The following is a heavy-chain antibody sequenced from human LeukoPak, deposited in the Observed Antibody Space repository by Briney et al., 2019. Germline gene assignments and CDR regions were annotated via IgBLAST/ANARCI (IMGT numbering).Heavy chain of an antibody. D-gene: IGHD3-10*01. J-gene: IGHJ5*02. V-gene: IGHV3-30*04. CDR1: GFTFSSYA. CDR3: ARGAPYYYGSGSFNWFDP. CDR2: ISFDGDSA. Sequence: GGSLRLSCAASGFTFSSYAMHWVRQAPGKGLEWVAVISFDGDSAYYADSVRGRFTISRDNSKDTLYLQVNSLRSEDTAVYYCARGAPYYYGSGSFNWFDPWGQGTLVTVSS.